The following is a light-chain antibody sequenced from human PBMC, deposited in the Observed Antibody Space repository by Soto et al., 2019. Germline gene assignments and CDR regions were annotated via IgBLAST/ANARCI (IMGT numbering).Light chain of an antibody. CDR3: SSYTRSSPLV. V-gene: IGLV2-14*01. Sequence: QSALTQPAAVSGSPGQSITISCTGTSSDVGGYNYVSWYQQHPGKAPKLMIYDVSNRPSGVSNRFSGSNSGNTASLTISGLQAQDEADYYCSSYTRSSPLVFGTGTKLTVL. CDR2: DVS. CDR1: SSDVGGYNY. J-gene: IGLJ1*01.